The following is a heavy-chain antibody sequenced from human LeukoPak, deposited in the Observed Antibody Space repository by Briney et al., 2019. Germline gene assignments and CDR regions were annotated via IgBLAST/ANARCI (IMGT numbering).Heavy chain of an antibody. V-gene: IGHV4-59*08. CDR1: GGSITGYY. CDR3: ARHPNSGFDY. J-gene: IGHJ4*02. D-gene: IGHD6-19*01. Sequence: TASETLSLTCSVSGGSITGYYWSWIRQPPGKGLEWIGYIHSGGSTMYNPSLKSRVTVSVDTSKNQFSLKLSSVTAADTAVYYCARHPNSGFDYWGQGTLVTVSS. CDR2: IHSGGST.